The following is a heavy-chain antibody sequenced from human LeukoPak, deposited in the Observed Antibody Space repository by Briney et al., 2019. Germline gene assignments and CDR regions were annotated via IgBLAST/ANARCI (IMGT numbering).Heavy chain of an antibody. Sequence: GGSLRLSCAASGFTFSSYGMHWVRQAPGKGLEWVAVISYDGSNKYYADSVKGRFTISRDNSKNTLYLQMNSLRAEDTAVYYCAVIAVAGGGGFDCWGQGTLVTVSS. D-gene: IGHD6-19*01. J-gene: IGHJ4*02. CDR3: AVIAVAGGGGFDC. V-gene: IGHV3-30*03. CDR1: GFTFSSYG. CDR2: ISYDGSNK.